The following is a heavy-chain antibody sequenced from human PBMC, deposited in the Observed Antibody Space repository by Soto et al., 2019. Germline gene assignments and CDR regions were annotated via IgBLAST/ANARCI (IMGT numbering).Heavy chain of an antibody. CDR2: VNTDGSST. CDR3: ARGYGGNHKPS. V-gene: IGHV3-74*01. J-gene: IGHJ5*02. CDR1: GVILSDYV. D-gene: IGHD4-17*01. Sequence: PGASLRLSCLAPGVILSDYVMHWVRQAPGKGLVWVSHVNTDGSSTSYADSVKGRFTISRDNAKNTLYLQMNSLRAEDTAVYYCARGYGGNHKPSWGQGTLVTVSS.